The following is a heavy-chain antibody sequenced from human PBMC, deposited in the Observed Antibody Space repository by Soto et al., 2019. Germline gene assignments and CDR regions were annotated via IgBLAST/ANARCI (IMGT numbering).Heavy chain of an antibody. CDR3: ARVLMVRGVIMAGYYGMDV. CDR2: INPNSGGT. CDR1: GYTFTGYY. Sequence: ASVKVSCKASGYTFTGYYMHWVRQAPGQGLEWMGWINPNSGGTNYAQKFQGRVTMTRDTSISTAYMELSRLRSDDTAVYYCARVLMVRGVIMAGYYGMDVWGQGTAVTVSS. V-gene: IGHV1-2*02. J-gene: IGHJ6*02. D-gene: IGHD3-10*01.